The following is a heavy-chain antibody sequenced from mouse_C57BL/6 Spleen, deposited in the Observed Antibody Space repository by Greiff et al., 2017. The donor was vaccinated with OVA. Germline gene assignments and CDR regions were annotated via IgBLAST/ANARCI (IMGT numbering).Heavy chain of an antibody. CDR1: GFTITNTY. CDR2: IDPANGNT. Sequence: VQLKQSVAELVRPGASVKLSCTASGFTITNTYMHWVKQRPEQGLEWIGRIDPANGNTKYAPKFQGKATMTADTSSNTAYLQLSSLTSEDTAVYYCAREEIYDGYYEAYWGQGTLVTVSA. J-gene: IGHJ3*01. CDR3: AREEIYDGYYEAY. V-gene: IGHV14-3*01. D-gene: IGHD2-3*01.